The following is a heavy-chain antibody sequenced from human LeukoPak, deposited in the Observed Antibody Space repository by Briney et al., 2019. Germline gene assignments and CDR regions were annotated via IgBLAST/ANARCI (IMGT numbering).Heavy chain of an antibody. V-gene: IGHV3-30-3*01. J-gene: IGHJ4*02. CDR1: GFTFSSYA. CDR3: ARGVRDVLQTLTAGYYFDY. Sequence: GGSLRLSCAASGFTFSSYAMHWVRQAPGKGLEGVAVISYDGSNKNYADSVKGRFTISRDNSKNTLYLQMNSLRAEDTAVYYCARGVRDVLQTLTAGYYFDYWGQGTLVTVSS. D-gene: IGHD5-24*01. CDR2: ISYDGSNK.